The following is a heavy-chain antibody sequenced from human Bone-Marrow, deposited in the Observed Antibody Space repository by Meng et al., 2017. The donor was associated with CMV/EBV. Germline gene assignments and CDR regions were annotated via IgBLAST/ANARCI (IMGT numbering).Heavy chain of an antibody. CDR3: ARDYVDYGGNGGMDV. Sequence: ASVKVSCKASGYTFTSYYMHWVRQAPGQGLEWMGIINPSGGSTSYAQKFQGRVTMTRDTSTSTVYMELSSLRSEDPAVYYCARDYVDYGGNGGMDVWGQGTTVTVSS. J-gene: IGHJ6*02. D-gene: IGHD4/OR15-4a*01. V-gene: IGHV1-46*01. CDR2: INPSGGST. CDR1: GYTFTSYY.